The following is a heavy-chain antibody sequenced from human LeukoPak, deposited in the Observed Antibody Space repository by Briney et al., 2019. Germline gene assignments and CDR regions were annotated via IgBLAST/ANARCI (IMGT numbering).Heavy chain of an antibody. CDR3: AITDAGAGHPFDY. D-gene: IGHD6-13*01. V-gene: IGHV4-39*07. CDR2: IYYSGST. J-gene: IGHJ4*02. CDR1: GGSISSSSYY. Sequence: SETLSLTCTVSGGSISSSSYYWGWIRQPPGKGLEWIGSIYYSGSTYYNPSRKSRVTISVDTSKHQFSLTLSSVSAGGTAVYYCAITDAGAGHPFDYWGQGTLVTVSS.